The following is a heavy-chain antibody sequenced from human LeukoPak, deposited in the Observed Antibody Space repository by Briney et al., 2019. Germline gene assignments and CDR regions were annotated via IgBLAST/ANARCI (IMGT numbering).Heavy chain of an antibody. CDR3: ARSGDGYNYYYYYYYGMDV. Sequence: TSETLSLTCAVSGGSISSSNWWSWVRQPPGKGLEWIGEIYHSGSTNYNPSLKSRVTISVDTSKNQFSLKLSSVTAADTAVYYCARSGDGYNYYYYYYYGMDVWGQGTTVTVSS. D-gene: IGHD5-24*01. CDR1: GGSISSSNW. CDR2: IYHSGST. J-gene: IGHJ6*02. V-gene: IGHV4-4*02.